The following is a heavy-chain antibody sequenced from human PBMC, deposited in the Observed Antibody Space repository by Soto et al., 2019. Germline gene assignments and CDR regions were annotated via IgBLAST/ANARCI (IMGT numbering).Heavy chain of an antibody. J-gene: IGHJ6*02. CDR1: GYTFTYRY. CDR3: ATPGAYGGPSYGMDV. CDR2: ITGLNGDT. D-gene: IGHD3-10*01. V-gene: IGHV1-45*02. Sequence: QMPLVQSGAEVKKTGSSVKVSCTASGYTFTYRYLHWVRQAPGQALAWMGWITGLNGDTNFAQKFQGRVTITRDRSMTTASMELSSLTSDDTGIYYCATPGAYGGPSYGMDVWGQGTSVTVSS.